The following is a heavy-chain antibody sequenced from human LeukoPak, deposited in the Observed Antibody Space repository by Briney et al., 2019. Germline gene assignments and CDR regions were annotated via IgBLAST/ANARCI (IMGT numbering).Heavy chain of an antibody. Sequence: GGSLRLSCAASGFTFDDYAMSWVRQTPGKGLEWVSGTNWDGGRTGYADSVKGRFTISRDNAKNSLYLQMNSLRVEDTAMYYCARGGYDFWSGYYFFDYWGQGTLVTVSS. J-gene: IGHJ4*02. V-gene: IGHV3-20*04. CDR2: TNWDGGRT. D-gene: IGHD3-3*01. CDR1: GFTFDDYA. CDR3: ARGGYDFWSGYYFFDY.